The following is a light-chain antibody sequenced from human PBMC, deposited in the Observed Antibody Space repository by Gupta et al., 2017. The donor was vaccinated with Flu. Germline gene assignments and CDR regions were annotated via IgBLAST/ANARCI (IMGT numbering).Light chain of an antibody. CDR2: KAS. V-gene: IGKV1-5*03. CDR1: QSISSW. J-gene: IGKJ1*01. CDR3: QHYNSISRT. Sequence: PSTRSASVGDRVTITCRASQSISSWLAWYQQKPGKAPKLLIYKASSLESGVPSRFSGSGSGTEFTLTISSLQPDDFATYYCQHYNSISRTFGQGTKVEIK.